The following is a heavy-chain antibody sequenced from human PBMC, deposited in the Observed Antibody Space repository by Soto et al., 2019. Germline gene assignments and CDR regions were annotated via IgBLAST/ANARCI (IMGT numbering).Heavy chain of an antibody. CDR1: GGSISSGGYY. CDR2: IHYSGST. Sequence: SETLSLTCTVSGGSISSGGYYWSWIRQHPGKGLEWIGYIHYSGSTYYNPFLKSRVTISVDTPKNQFSLKLSSVTAADTAVYYCARDSSSGYDVFDYWGQGTLVTVSS. D-gene: IGHD5-12*01. CDR3: ARDSSSGYDVFDY. J-gene: IGHJ4*02. V-gene: IGHV4-31*03.